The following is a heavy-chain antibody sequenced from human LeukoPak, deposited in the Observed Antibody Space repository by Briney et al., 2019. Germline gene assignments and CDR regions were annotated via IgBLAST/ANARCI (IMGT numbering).Heavy chain of an antibody. V-gene: IGHV4-59*12. CDR2: IYYSGST. CDR1: GGSISSYY. Sequence: SETLSLTCTVSGGSISSYYWSWIRQPPGKGLEWIGYIYYSGSTNYNPSLKSRVTISADTSKNQFSLKLISVTAADTAVYYCARSRDPLLDYWGQGTLVTVSS. J-gene: IGHJ4*02. CDR3: ARSRDPLLDY.